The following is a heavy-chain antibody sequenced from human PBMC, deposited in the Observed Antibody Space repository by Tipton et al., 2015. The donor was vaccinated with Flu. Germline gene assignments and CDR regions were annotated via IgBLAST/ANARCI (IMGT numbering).Heavy chain of an antibody. J-gene: IGHJ4*02. CDR1: GYSFTSYW. Sequence: QLVQSGAEVKKPGESLEISCQGSGYSFTSYWIAWVRQMPGKGLEWMGIIYPDNSDTRYSPSFQGQVTISADKSISTAFLQWSGLKASDTAIYYCARITPDSSGWYFGYWGQGTLVTVSS. V-gene: IGHV5-51*01. CDR2: IYPDNSDT. D-gene: IGHD6-19*01. CDR3: ARITPDSSGWYFGY.